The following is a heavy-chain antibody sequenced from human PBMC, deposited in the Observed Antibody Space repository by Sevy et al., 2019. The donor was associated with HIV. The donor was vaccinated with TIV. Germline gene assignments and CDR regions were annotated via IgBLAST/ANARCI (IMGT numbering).Heavy chain of an antibody. CDR3: ARGVYRGINY. CDR1: GVTVSSNY. CDR2: IYTGGST. V-gene: IGHV3-66*01. Sequence: GGSLRLSCAVSGVTVSSNYMNWVRQAPGKGLEWVSVIYTGGSTYYADSVKGRFTISTDNSKNTLYLQMNSLRAEDTAVYYCARGVYRGINYWGQGTLVTVSS. D-gene: IGHD5-18*01. J-gene: IGHJ4*02.